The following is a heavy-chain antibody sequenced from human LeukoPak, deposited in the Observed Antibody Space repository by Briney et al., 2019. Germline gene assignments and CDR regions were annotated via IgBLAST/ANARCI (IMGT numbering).Heavy chain of an antibody. CDR3: ARTRDNYYYMDV. V-gene: IGHV3-7*01. J-gene: IGHJ6*03. Sequence: GGSLRLSCAASGFTFSSYAMSWVRQAPGKGLEWVANIKQDGSEKYYVDSEKGRFTISRDNAKNSLYLQMNSLRAEDTAVYYCARTRDNYYYMDVWGKGTTVTVSS. CDR1: GFTFSSYA. CDR2: IKQDGSEK. D-gene: IGHD2-2*01.